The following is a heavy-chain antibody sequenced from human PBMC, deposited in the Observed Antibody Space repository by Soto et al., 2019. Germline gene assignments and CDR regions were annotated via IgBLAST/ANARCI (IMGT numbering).Heavy chain of an antibody. D-gene: IGHD3-10*01. V-gene: IGHV3-23*01. Sequence: EVQVLESGGGLVQPGGSLRLSCVASGFTFSTYAMNWVRQAPGKGLEWVSGISGSGSDRYYADSVRGRLNISRDKSNNTLNLQMDSLRAEDTAIYSSTKTPRSYYYYMDVWGKGTTVTVSS. CDR2: ISGSGSDR. CDR1: GFTFSTYA. J-gene: IGHJ6*03. CDR3: TKTPRSYYYYMDV.